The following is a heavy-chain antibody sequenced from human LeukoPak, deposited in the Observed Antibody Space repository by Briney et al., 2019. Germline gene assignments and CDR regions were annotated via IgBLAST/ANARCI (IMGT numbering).Heavy chain of an antibody. Sequence: PSETLSLTCAVYGGSFSGYYWSWIRQPPGKGLEWIGEINHSGSTNYNPSLKSRVTISVDTSKNQFSLQLNSVTPEDTAVYYCARVQDLSSSWYLEPFDYWGQGTLVTVSS. CDR2: INHSGST. V-gene: IGHV4-34*01. CDR3: ARVQDLSSSWYLEPFDY. J-gene: IGHJ4*02. D-gene: IGHD6-13*01. CDR1: GGSFSGYY.